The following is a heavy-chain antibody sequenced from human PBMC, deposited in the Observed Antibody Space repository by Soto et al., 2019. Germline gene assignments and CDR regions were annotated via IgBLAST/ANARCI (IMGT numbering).Heavy chain of an antibody. Sequence: EVQLVESGGGLVRPGESLRLTCVASGFSLSNYWMTWVRQVPGKGLEWVANVKRDESRKSYLDSVRGRFTVSRDNARNSLYLRMDSQRAEDTALSYCARDVSPGDSTLYLDAFDIWGQGTMVTVSS. V-gene: IGHV3-7*05. CDR1: GFSLSNYW. CDR2: VKRDESRK. D-gene: IGHD5-18*01. J-gene: IGHJ3*02. CDR3: ARDVSPGDSTLYLDAFDI.